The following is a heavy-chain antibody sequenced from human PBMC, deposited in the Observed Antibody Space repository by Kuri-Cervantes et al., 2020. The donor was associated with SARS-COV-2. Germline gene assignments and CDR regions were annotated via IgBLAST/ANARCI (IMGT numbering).Heavy chain of an antibody. D-gene: IGHD3-22*01. Sequence: GSLRLSCTVSGGSLSGHYWSWVRQPPGKGLEWIGNIFYSGSTNYNPSLKSRVTISVDTSKNQFSLKLSSVTAADTAVYYCARFPTHLTMIVFGAFDIWGQGTMVTVSS. J-gene: IGHJ3*02. V-gene: IGHV4-59*11. CDR3: ARFPTHLTMIVFGAFDI. CDR2: IFYSGST. CDR1: GGSLSGHY.